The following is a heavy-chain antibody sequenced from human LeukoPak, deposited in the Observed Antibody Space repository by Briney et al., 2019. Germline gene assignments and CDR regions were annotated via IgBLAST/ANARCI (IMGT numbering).Heavy chain of an antibody. V-gene: IGHV3-23*01. J-gene: IGHJ6*03. CDR2: ITGSGNDA. CDR3: AKVGRAAGDLGHYYYMDV. CDR1: GFTFSNYA. Sequence: GGSLRLSCAASGFTFSNYAMTWVRQAPGKGLEWVSTITGSGNDAYYADSVKGRFTISRDNSKNTLYLQMNSLRAEDTAVYYCAKVGRAAGDLGHYYYMDVWGKGTTVTVSS.